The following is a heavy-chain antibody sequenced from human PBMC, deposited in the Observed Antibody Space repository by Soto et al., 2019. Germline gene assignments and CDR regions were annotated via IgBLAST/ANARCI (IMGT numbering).Heavy chain of an antibody. D-gene: IGHD6-13*01. CDR1: GFTFTSSA. V-gene: IGHV1-58*02. CDR2: IVVGGDNT. J-gene: IGHJ5*02. CDR3: ARDNSRTFPAAPGDKKSDSSGWWFDP. Sequence: ASVKVSCKTSGFTFTSSAIQWVRQARGQRLEWIGWIVVGGDNTNYAQKFQERVTVTRDTSTSTVYMDLNSLTSEDTAIYYCARDNSRTFPAAPGDKKSDSSGWWFDPWGQGTLVTVSS.